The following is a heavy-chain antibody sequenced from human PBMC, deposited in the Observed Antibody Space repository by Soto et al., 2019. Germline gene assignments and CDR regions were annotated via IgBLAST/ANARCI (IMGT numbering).Heavy chain of an antibody. Sequence: EVQLVESGGGLVQPGGSLRLSCAASGFTFSDHYMDWVRQAPGKGLEWVGRSRNKANSYSTEYAASVKGRFTISRDASKYTLYSQMNSLKTEDTAVYYCARFSGSYIMTLDYWDEGTLVTFAS. V-gene: IGHV3-72*01. J-gene: IGHJ4*02. CDR3: ARFSGSYIMTLDY. D-gene: IGHD1-26*01. CDR1: GFTFSDHY. CDR2: SRNKANSYST.